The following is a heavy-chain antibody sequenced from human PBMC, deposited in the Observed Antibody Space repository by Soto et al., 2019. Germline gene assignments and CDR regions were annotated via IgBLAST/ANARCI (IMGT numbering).Heavy chain of an antibody. D-gene: IGHD3-3*01. V-gene: IGHV3-33*08. Sequence: GGSLRLSCAASGFTFSSYAMSWVRQAPGKGLQWVAVIWYDGSNKYYADSVKGRFTISRDNSKNTLYLQLNSLRAEDTAVYYCARDFSGVVMQAYYYYYGMDVWGQGTTVTVSS. CDR2: IWYDGSNK. CDR3: ARDFSGVVMQAYYYYYGMDV. CDR1: GFTFSSYA. J-gene: IGHJ6*02.